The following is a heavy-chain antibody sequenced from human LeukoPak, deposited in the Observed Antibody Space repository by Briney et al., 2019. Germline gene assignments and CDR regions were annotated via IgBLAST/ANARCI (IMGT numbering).Heavy chain of an antibody. Sequence: GGSLRLSCAASGFTFSDYYMSWIRQAPGKGLEWVSYISSSGSTIYYADSVKGRFTISRDNAKNSLYLQMNSLRAEDTAVYYCARGHLERYFDWLLSPYFDYWGQGTLVTVSS. CDR3: ARGHLERYFDWLLSPYFDY. CDR1: GFTFSDYY. CDR2: ISSSGSTI. V-gene: IGHV3-11*01. J-gene: IGHJ4*02. D-gene: IGHD3-9*01.